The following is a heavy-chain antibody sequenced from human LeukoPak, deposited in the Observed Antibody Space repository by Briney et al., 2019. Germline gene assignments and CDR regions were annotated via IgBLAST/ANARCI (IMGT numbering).Heavy chain of an antibody. CDR3: AGATFDY. Sequence: GGSLRLSCAASGFTFSSSGMHWVRQAPGKGLEWVAVISYGGSSKYYADSVKGRFTISRDNSKNTLYLQMNSLRAEDTAVYYCAGATFDYWGQGTLVTVSS. CDR1: GFTFSSSG. V-gene: IGHV3-30*03. J-gene: IGHJ4*02. CDR2: ISYGGSSK.